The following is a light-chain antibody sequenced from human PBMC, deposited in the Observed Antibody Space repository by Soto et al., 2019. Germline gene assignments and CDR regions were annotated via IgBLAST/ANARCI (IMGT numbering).Light chain of an antibody. CDR1: STDVGIYNL. CDR2: EVS. Sequence: QSALTQPASVSGSPGQSITISCTGTSTDVGIYNLVSWYQQHPGKAPKLMTYEVSKRPSGVSGRFSGSKSGSTASLTISGLPAEDEADYYCCSYGGSSTYVFGTGTKLTVL. V-gene: IGLV2-23*02. J-gene: IGLJ1*01. CDR3: CSYGGSSTYV.